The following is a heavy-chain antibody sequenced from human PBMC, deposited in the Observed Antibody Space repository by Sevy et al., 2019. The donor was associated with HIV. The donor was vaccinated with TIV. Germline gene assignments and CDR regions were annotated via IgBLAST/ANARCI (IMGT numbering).Heavy chain of an antibody. D-gene: IGHD3-16*01. J-gene: IGHJ6*02. V-gene: IGHV3-11*01. CDR2: ISGSGDDTI. CDR1: GFILSDYY. CDR3: ARDHVKDGDLGDYYYYAMDV. Sequence: GGSLRLSCAASGFILSDYYMSWVRQAPGKGLEWVSYISGSGDDTIYYADSGKGRFTISRDNTKNSHYLQMNSLRAEDTAVYYCARDHVKDGDLGDYYYYAMDVWGQGTTVTVSS.